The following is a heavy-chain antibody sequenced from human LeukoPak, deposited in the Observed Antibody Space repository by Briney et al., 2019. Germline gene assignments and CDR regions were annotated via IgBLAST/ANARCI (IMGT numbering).Heavy chain of an antibody. CDR2: IYHSGST. V-gene: IGHV4-38-2*02. CDR3: ARDGYSSNYADY. CDR1: GYSISSGYY. D-gene: IGHD6-13*01. J-gene: IGHJ4*02. Sequence: SETLSLTCTVSGYSISSGYYWGWIRQPPGKGLEWIGSIYHSGSTYFNPSLKSRVTISVDTSKNQFSLKLSSVTAADTAVYYCARDGYSSNYADYWGQGTLVTVSS.